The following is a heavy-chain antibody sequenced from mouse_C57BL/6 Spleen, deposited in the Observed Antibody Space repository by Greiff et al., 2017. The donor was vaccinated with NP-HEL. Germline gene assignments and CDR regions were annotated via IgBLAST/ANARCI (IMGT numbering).Heavy chain of an antibody. V-gene: IGHV1-80*01. J-gene: IGHJ2*01. CDR1: GYAFSSYW. D-gene: IGHD1-1*01. Sequence: QVQLQQSGAELVKPGASVKISCKASGYAFSSYWMNWVKQRPGKGLEWIGQIYPGDGDTNYNGKFKGKATLTADKSSSTAYMQLSSLTSEDSAVYFCARTTTVVAVDYWGQGTTLTVSS. CDR3: ARTTTVVAVDY. CDR2: IYPGDGDT.